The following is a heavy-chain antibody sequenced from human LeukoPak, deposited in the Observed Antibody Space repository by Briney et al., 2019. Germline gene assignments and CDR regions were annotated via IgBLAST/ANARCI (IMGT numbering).Heavy chain of an antibody. D-gene: IGHD3-22*01. CDR2: IYTSGST. CDR1: GGSISSYY. J-gene: IGHJ5*02. Sequence: SETLSLTCTVSGGSISSYYWSWIRQPAGKGLEWMGRIYTSGSTNYNPSLKGRVTMSVDTSKNQFSLKLSSVTAADTAVYYCARDLAAGRYDSSGINWFDPLGQGTLVTVSS. CDR3: ARDLAAGRYDSSGINWFDP. V-gene: IGHV4-4*07.